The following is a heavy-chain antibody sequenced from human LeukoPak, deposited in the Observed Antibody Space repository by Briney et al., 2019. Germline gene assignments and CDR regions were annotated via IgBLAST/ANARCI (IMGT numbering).Heavy chain of an antibody. Sequence: SETLSLTCTVSGGSISSGDYYWSWIRQPPGKGLEWIGYIYYSGSIKYNPSLKSRVTMSVDTSKNQFSLKLSSVTAADTAIYYCARENPSGYYNRPIDYWGQGTLVTVSS. CDR3: ARENPSGYYNRPIDY. V-gene: IGHV4-61*08. D-gene: IGHD3-22*01. CDR1: GGSISSGDYY. CDR2: IYYSGSI. J-gene: IGHJ4*02.